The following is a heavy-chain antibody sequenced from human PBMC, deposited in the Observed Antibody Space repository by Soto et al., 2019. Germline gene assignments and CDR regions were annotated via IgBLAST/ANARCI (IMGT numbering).Heavy chain of an antibody. CDR2: INHSGST. CDR1: GGSFSGYY. CDR3: AREGAQQLIWFDP. V-gene: IGHV4-34*01. D-gene: IGHD6-13*01. Sequence: SETLSLTCAVYGGSFSGYYWSWIRQPPGKGLEWIGEINHSGSTNYNPSLKSRVTISVDTSKNQFSLKLSSVTAADTAVYYCAREGAQQLIWFDPWGQGTLVTVSS. J-gene: IGHJ5*02.